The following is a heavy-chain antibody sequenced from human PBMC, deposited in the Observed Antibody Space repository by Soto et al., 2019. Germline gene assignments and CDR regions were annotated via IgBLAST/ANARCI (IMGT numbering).Heavy chain of an antibody. CDR3: ARGGPPIDY. CDR1: GYTFNSYG. CDR2: INAGNGNT. Sequence: ASVKVSCKASGYTFNSYGISWVRQAPGQGLEWMGWINAGNGNTKYSQKFQGRVTITRDTSASTAYMELSSLRSEDTAVYYCARGGPPIDYWGQGTLVTVSS. V-gene: IGHV1-3*01. D-gene: IGHD3-10*01. J-gene: IGHJ4*02.